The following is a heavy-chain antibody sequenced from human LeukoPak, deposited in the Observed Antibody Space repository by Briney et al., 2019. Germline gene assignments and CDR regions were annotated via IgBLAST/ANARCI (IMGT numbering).Heavy chain of an antibody. Sequence: SQTLSLTCDISGDSVSSNTAAWNWIRQSPSRGLEWLGRTYHRSKWYSDYALSVQGRITINADTFRNQVSLRLNSVTPEDTAVYYCVRQRAGEGATIGFDFWGQGTLVTVSS. CDR2: TYHRSKWYS. J-gene: IGHJ4*02. D-gene: IGHD5-12*01. CDR3: VRQRAGEGATIGFDF. CDR1: GDSVSSNTAA. V-gene: IGHV6-1*01.